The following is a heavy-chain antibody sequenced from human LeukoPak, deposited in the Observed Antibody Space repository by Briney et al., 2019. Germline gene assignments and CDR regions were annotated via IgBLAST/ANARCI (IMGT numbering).Heavy chain of an antibody. J-gene: IGHJ4*02. D-gene: IGHD5-18*01. CDR3: TSDTVDTAVGIDY. CDR2: IYGDGSRI. V-gene: IGHV3-74*01. CDR1: GFTFSRHW. Sequence: GGSLRLSCAASGFTFSRHWMHWVRQAPGKGLVWVSRIYGDGSRISYADSVKVRFTISRDNAKNTLFLQMNSLRAEDTAVYYCTSDTVDTAVGIDYWGQGTLVTVSS.